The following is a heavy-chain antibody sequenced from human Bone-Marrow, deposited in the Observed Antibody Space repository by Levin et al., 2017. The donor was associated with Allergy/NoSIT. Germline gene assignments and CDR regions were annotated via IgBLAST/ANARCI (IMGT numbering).Heavy chain of an antibody. J-gene: IGHJ6*02. CDR2: IYPGDSDT. CDR3: ARLGIAAAGTLDGMDV. CDR1: GYSFTSYW. V-gene: IGHV5-51*01. D-gene: IGHD6-13*01. Sequence: PGGSLRLSCKGSGYSFTSYWIGWVRQMPGKGLEWMGIIYPGDSDTRYSPSFQGQVTISADKSISTAYLQWSSLKASDTAMYYCARLGIAAAGTLDGMDVWGQGTTVTVSS.